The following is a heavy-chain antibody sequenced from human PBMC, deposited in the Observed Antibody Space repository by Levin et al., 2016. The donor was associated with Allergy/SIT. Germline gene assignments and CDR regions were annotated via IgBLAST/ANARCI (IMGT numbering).Heavy chain of an antibody. CDR3: AREGMTTVSYYYYYMDV. J-gene: IGHJ6*03. CDR1: GFTFSTYA. CDR2: ISYDGNNK. Sequence: GESLKISCAASGFTFSTYAMHWVRQAPGKGLEWVAVISYDGNNKYYADSVKGRFTISRDNSKNTLYLQMNSLRAEDTAVYYCAREGMTTVSYYYYYMDVWGKGTTVTVSS. D-gene: IGHD4-11*01. V-gene: IGHV3-30-3*01.